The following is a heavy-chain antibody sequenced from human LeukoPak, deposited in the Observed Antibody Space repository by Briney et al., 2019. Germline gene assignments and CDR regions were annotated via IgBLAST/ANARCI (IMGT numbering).Heavy chain of an antibody. Sequence: GGSLRLSCAASGFTFSSYAMHWVRQAPGKGLEWVAVISYDGSNKYYADSVKGRFTISRDNSKNTLYLQMNSLRAEDTAVYYCARTVTRGCYYYGMDVWGQGTTVTVSS. CDR2: ISYDGSNK. J-gene: IGHJ6*02. V-gene: IGHV3-30-3*01. D-gene: IGHD4-17*01. CDR3: ARTVTRGCYYYGMDV. CDR1: GFTFSSYA.